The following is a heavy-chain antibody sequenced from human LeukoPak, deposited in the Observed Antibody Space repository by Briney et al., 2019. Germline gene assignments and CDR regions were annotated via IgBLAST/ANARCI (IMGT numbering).Heavy chain of an antibody. Sequence: SETLSLTCAVYGGSFSGYYWSWIHQPPGKGLEWIGFIYDSGSTDYNPSLKSRVTISVDTSKNQFSLRLTSMTAADTAVYYCARSPPRGAWFDPWGQGKQVIVSS. J-gene: IGHJ5*02. CDR1: GGSFSGYY. D-gene: IGHD4/OR15-4a*01. CDR2: IYDSGST. CDR3: ARSPPRGAWFDP. V-gene: IGHV4-34*01.